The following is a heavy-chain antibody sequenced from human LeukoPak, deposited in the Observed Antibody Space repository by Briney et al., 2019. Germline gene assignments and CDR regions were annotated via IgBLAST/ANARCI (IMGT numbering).Heavy chain of an antibody. Sequence: SETLSLTCTVSGGSISSSSYYWDWIRQPPGKGLEWIGSIYYSGSTYYNPSLKSRVTISVDTSKNQFSLKLSSVTAADTAVYYCARGRTYYDFWSGYYEDPGYLDYWGQGTLVTVSS. V-gene: IGHV4-39*07. CDR2: IYYSGST. CDR1: GGSISSSSYY. CDR3: ARGRTYYDFWSGYYEDPGYLDY. D-gene: IGHD3-3*01. J-gene: IGHJ4*02.